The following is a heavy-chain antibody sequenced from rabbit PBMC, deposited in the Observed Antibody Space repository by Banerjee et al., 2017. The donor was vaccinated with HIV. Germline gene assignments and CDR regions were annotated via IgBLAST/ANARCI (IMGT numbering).Heavy chain of an antibody. J-gene: IGHJ3*01. CDR2: IHAGSSGST. D-gene: IGHD2-1*01. Sequence: QQQLEESGGGLVKPGGTLTLTCTASGFSFSGSFWICWVRQAPGKGLEWIACIHAGSSGSTYYASWVNGRFTISKTSSTTVTLQMTSLTAADTATYFCARGYNALISPPKLWGQGTLVTVS. CDR3: ARGYNALISPPKL. V-gene: IGHV1S45*01. CDR1: GFSFSGSFW.